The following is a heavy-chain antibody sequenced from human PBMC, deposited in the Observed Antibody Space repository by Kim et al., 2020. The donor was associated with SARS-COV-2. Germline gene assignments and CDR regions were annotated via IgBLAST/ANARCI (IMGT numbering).Heavy chain of an antibody. V-gene: IGHV1-3*01. Sequence: KFQGRVTITRDTSASTAYMELSSLRSEDTAVYYCATTVTTKDYYYGMDVWGQGTTVTVSS. J-gene: IGHJ6*02. D-gene: IGHD4-17*01. CDR3: ATTVTTKDYYYGMDV.